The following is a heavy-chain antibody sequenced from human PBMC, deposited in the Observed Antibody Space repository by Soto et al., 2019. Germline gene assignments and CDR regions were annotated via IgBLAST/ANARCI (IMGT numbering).Heavy chain of an antibody. J-gene: IGHJ6*02. D-gene: IGHD3-16*01. CDR1: GLTLSTYA. V-gene: IGHV3-23*01. CDR3: VKEAQEGDIDL. Sequence: GGSLGLSWAASGLTLSTYAMIWVRQAPGQGLEWGSAVSGSGGSTYYLDSVKGRFTISRDNSKNTLSLQMNSLRVEDTAVYYCVKEAQEGDIDLWGPGTTVTVSS. CDR2: VSGSGGST.